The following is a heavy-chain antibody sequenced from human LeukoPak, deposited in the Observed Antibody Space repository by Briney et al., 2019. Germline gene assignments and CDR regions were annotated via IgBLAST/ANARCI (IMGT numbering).Heavy chain of an antibody. D-gene: IGHD2/OR15-2a*01. J-gene: IGHJ6*02. CDR2: INSDGSIT. CDR3: ARVGTTSNFYFYYGMDV. Sequence: GGSLRLSCAASGFTFSSYWTYWVRQDPGKGLAWVSRINSDGSITNYADSVKGRFTISRDNAKNTLYLQMNSLRAEDTAVYYCARVGTTSNFYFYYGMDVWGQGTTVTVSS. CDR1: GFTFSSYW. V-gene: IGHV3-74*01.